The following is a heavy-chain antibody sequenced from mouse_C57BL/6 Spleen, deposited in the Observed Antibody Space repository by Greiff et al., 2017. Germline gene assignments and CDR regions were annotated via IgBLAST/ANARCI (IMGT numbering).Heavy chain of an antibody. Sequence: EVKLVESGGGLVKPGGSLKLSCAASGFTFSSYAMSWVRQTPEKRLEWVATISDGGSYTYYPDNVKGRFTISRDNAKNNPYLQMSHLKSEDTAMYYCARDYYGNLYAMDYWGQGPSVTVSS. CDR2: ISDGGSYT. CDR1: GFTFSSYA. V-gene: IGHV5-4*01. CDR3: ARDYYGNLYAMDY. J-gene: IGHJ4*01. D-gene: IGHD2-1*01.